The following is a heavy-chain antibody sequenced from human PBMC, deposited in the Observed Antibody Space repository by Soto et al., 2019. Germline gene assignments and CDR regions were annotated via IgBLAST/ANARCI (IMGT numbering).Heavy chain of an antibody. D-gene: IGHD5-18*01. Sequence: QVQLVESGGGVVQPGRSLRLSCAASGFTFSGYGMHWVRQAPGKGLEWVSVIWFDGSNKYYADSVKGRFTISRDTSKNMLYLQMNSLTAEDTAVYYCARELRGYTYFAYCGMDVWGQGTTVTVSS. CDR2: IWFDGSNK. V-gene: IGHV3-33*01. J-gene: IGHJ6*02. CDR1: GFTFSGYG. CDR3: ARELRGYTYFAYCGMDV.